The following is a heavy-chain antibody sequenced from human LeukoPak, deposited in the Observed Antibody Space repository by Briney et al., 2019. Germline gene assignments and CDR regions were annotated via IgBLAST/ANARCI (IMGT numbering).Heavy chain of an antibody. V-gene: IGHV1-2*02. J-gene: IGHJ5*02. D-gene: IGHD2-21*01. Sequence: ASVKVSCKDSVYTLTDYYIHWVRQAPGKGFECMGEINPISGGTAHAQRLQGRVTMTRDTSISTVYMELRILRSDDTAMYYCVRDDDSNCYDPWGQGTPVTISS. CDR1: VYTLTDYY. CDR3: VRDDDSNCYDP. CDR2: INPISGGT.